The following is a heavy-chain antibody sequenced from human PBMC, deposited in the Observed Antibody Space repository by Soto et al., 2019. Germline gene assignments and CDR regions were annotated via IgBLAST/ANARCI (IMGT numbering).Heavy chain of an antibody. CDR1: GFTFSSYA. CDR2: ISGSGGST. CDR3: AKVLSMVRGTIYYGMDV. J-gene: IGHJ6*02. D-gene: IGHD3-10*01. V-gene: IGHV3-23*01. Sequence: PGGSLRLSCAASGFTFSSYAMSWVRQAPGKGLEWVSAISGSGGSTYYADSVKGRFTISRDNSKNTLYLQMNSLRAEDTAVYYCAKVLSMVRGTIYYGMDVWGQGTTVTVSS.